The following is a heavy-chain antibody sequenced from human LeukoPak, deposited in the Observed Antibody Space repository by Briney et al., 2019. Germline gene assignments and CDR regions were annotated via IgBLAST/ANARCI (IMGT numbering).Heavy chain of an antibody. V-gene: IGHV3-21*04. CDR3: ANRRNYDSSGYPGGY. Sequence: GGSLRLSCAASGFTFSSYSMNWVRQAPGKGLEWVSSISSSSSYIYYADSVKGRFTISRDNAKNSLYLQMNSLRAEDTAVYYCANRRNYDSSGYPGGYWGQGTLVTVSS. CDR1: GFTFSSYS. D-gene: IGHD3-22*01. J-gene: IGHJ4*02. CDR2: ISSSSSYI.